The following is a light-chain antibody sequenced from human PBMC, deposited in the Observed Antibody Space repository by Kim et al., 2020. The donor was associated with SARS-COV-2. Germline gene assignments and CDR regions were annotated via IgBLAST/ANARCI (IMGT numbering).Light chain of an antibody. CDR2: DAS. J-gene: IGKJ2*01. CDR3: QQYNSYRQT. CDR1: QSISSW. V-gene: IGKV1-5*01. Sequence: DIQMTQSPSTLSASVGDRVTITCRASQSISSWLAWYQQKPGKAPKLLIYDASSLESGVPSRFSGSGSGTEFTLTISSLQPDDFATYYCQQYNSYRQTFGQGTTLEI.